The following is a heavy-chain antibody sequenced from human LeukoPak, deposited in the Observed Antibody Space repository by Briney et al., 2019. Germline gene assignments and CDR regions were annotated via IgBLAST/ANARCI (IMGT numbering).Heavy chain of an antibody. CDR2: ISSSSSYI. CDR1: GFTFSSYS. J-gene: IGHJ4*02. CDR3: ARDIEGYSGYDFGY. Sequence: GGSLRLSCAASGFTFSSYSMNWVRQAPGKGLEWVSSISSSSSYIYYADSVKARFTISRDNAKNSLYLQMNSLRAEDTAVYYCARDIEGYSGYDFGYWGQGTLVTVSS. D-gene: IGHD5-12*01. V-gene: IGHV3-21*01.